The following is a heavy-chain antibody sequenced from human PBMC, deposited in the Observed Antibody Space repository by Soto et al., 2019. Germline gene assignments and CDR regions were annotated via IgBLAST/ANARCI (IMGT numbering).Heavy chain of an antibody. D-gene: IGHD5-18*01. J-gene: IGHJ6*02. Sequence: QLQLQESGPGLVKPSETLSLTCTVSGGSISSSSYYWGWIRQPPGKGLEWIGSIYYSGSTYYNPSLKSRVTISLDTSKNPFSLKLSSVTAADTAVYYCAGRGYSYGLGYYGMDVWGQGTTVTVSS. CDR1: GGSISSSSYY. CDR2: IYYSGST. CDR3: AGRGYSYGLGYYGMDV. V-gene: IGHV4-39*01.